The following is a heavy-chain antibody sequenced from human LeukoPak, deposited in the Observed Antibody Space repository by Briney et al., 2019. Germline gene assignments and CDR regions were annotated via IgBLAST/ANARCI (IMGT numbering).Heavy chain of an antibody. J-gene: IGHJ5*02. CDR2: SKSKTDGGTT. CDR3: TTVPNKYGSGSYYRRGGFDP. V-gene: IGHV3-15*01. Sequence: VGSLRLSCAASGFTFSNAWMSWVGQAPGKGLDWVGRSKSKTDGGTTDYAAPVKGRFTISRDDSKNTLYLQMNSLKTEDTAVYYCTTVPNKYGSGSYYRRGGFDPWGQGTLVTVSS. CDR1: GFTFSNAW. D-gene: IGHD3-10*01.